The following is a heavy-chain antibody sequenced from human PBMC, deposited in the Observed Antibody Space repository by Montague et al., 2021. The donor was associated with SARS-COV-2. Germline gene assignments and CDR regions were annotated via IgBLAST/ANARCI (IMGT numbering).Heavy chain of an antibody. J-gene: IGHJ5*02. Sequence: SETLSLTCAVSGGSFSGYYWSWIRQPPGKRLEWIGEINHSGSTNYNPSLQSRVTISVDTSKNQFSLKLSSVTAADTAAYYCARGPRITMIVVVITDIWFDPWGQGTLVTVSS. CDR2: INHSGST. D-gene: IGHD3-22*01. CDR1: GGSFSGYY. CDR3: ARGPRITMIVVVITDIWFDP. V-gene: IGHV4-34*01.